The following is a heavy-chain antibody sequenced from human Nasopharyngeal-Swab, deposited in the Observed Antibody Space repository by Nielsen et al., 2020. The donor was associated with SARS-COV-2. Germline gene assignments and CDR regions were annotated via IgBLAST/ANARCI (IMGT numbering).Heavy chain of an antibody. CDR2: SSWNSGSI. D-gene: IGHD3-10*01. J-gene: IGHJ4*02. Sequence: SLTLSCPSSGFSFDVYSIHWVRPAPGKGLEWVSGSSWNSGSIGYAASVKGRITISRDNAKNSLYLQMDSLGAEDTSLYYCAKPIGVVWPGDYFDYWGQGTLVTVSS. CDR3: AKPIGVVWPGDYFDY. CDR1: GFSFDVYS. V-gene: IGHV3-9*01.